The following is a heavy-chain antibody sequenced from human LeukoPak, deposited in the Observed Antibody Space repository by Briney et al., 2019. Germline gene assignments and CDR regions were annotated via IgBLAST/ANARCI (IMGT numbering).Heavy chain of an antibody. CDR2: IISIFGTA. Sequence: GASVKVSCKASGGTFSSYAISWVRQAPGQGLEWMGGIISIFGTANYAQKFQGRVTITADESTSTAYMELSSLRSEDTAVYYCARESLRRYYDSSGYYIDYWGQGTLVTVSS. J-gene: IGHJ4*02. CDR3: ARESLRRYYDSSGYYIDY. CDR1: GGTFSSYA. D-gene: IGHD3-22*01. V-gene: IGHV1-69*13.